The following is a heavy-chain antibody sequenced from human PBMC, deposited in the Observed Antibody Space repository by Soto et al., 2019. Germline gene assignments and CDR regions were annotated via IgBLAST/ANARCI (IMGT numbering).Heavy chain of an antibody. CDR2: INAGNGKT. V-gene: IGHV1-3*01. CDR1: GYTFISYA. CDR3: ARVMSAGHSDY. D-gene: IGHD6-19*01. J-gene: IGHJ4*01. Sequence: ASVKVSCKASGYTFISYAMHWVRQAPGQRLEWMEWINAGNGKTKYSQRFQGRLTITRGTSASTAYMELSSLRSEDTAVYYCARVMSAGHSDYWGHGTLVTVSS.